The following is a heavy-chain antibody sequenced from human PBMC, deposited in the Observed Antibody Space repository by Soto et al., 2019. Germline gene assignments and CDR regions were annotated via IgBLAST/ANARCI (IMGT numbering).Heavy chain of an antibody. Sequence: SVKVSCKTSGGTFSSYAISWARQAPGQGLEWMGGIIPIFGTANYAQKFQGRVTITADESTSTAYMELSSLRSEDTAVYYCASFSTAGWLRRDYYFDYWGQGTLVT. CDR1: GGTFSSYA. CDR3: ASFSTAGWLRRDYYFDY. CDR2: IIPIFGTA. J-gene: IGHJ4*02. V-gene: IGHV1-69*13. D-gene: IGHD5-12*01.